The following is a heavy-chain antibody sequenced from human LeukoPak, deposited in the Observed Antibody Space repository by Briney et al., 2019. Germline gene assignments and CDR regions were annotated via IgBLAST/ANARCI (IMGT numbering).Heavy chain of an antibody. D-gene: IGHD3-3*01. CDR3: ARETVLRYDFWSGYYMRAFDI. V-gene: IGHV4-34*01. Sequence: PSATLSLTCAVYGGSFSGYYWSWIRQPPGKGLEWIGEINHSGSTNYNPSLKSRVTISVGTSKNQFSLKLSSVTAADTAVYYCARETVLRYDFWSGYYMRAFDIWGQGTMVTVSS. J-gene: IGHJ3*02. CDR1: GGSFSGYY. CDR2: INHSGST.